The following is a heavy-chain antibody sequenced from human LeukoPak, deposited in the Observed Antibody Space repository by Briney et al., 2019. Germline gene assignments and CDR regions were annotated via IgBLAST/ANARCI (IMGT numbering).Heavy chain of an antibody. J-gene: IGHJ5*02. CDR2: IYTSGST. V-gene: IGHV4-61*02. CDR1: GGSINSGNYY. Sequence: SETLSLTCTVSGGSINSGNYYWSWIRQPAGKGLEWIGRIYTSGSTNYNPSLKSRVTISVDTSKNQFSLKLSSVTAADTAVYYCARTNVLRFLEWLREPNWFDPWGQGTLVTVSS. CDR3: ARTNVLRFLEWLREPNWFDP. D-gene: IGHD3-3*01.